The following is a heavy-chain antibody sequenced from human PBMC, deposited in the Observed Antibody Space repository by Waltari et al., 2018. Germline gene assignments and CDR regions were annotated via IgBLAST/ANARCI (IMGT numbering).Heavy chain of an antibody. CDR2: INSEGSST. CDR1: GFTFSNYW. CDR3: ASLIYGGNSFYWYFDL. J-gene: IGHJ2*01. Sequence: EVQLVESGGGLVQPGGSLRLSCAASGFTFSNYWMHWVRQAPGKGLVWVSRINSEGSSTNDADSVKGRFTISRDNAKNTLFLQMNSLRAEDTAVYYCASLIYGGNSFYWYFDLWGRGTLVTVSS. D-gene: IGHD4-17*01. V-gene: IGHV3-74*01.